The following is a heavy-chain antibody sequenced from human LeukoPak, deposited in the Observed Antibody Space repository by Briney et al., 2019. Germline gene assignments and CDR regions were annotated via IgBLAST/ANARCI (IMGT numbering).Heavy chain of an antibody. CDR2: INHSGST. D-gene: IGHD4-4*01. CDR1: GGSISSYY. V-gene: IGHV4-34*01. Sequence: SETLSLTCTVSGGSISSYYWSWIRQPPGKGLEWIGEINHSGSTNYNPSLKSRVTISVDTSKNQFSLKLSSVTAADTAVYYCAGLDDYSNPLYYYGMDVWGQGTTVTVSS. J-gene: IGHJ6*02. CDR3: AGLDDYSNPLYYYGMDV.